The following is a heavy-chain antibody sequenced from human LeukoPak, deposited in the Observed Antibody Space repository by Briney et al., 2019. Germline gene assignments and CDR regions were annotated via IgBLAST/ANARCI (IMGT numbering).Heavy chain of an antibody. CDR2: INPNSGGT. V-gene: IGHV1-2*02. Sequence: ASVKVSCKASRYTFTGYYMHWVRQAPGQGLEWMGWINPNSGGTNYAQKFQGRVTMTRDTSISTAYMELSRLRSDDTAVYYCARDGPLMLYAPYYYYYMDVWGKGTTVTVSS. D-gene: IGHD2-8*01. CDR1: RYTFTGYY. J-gene: IGHJ6*03. CDR3: ARDGPLMLYAPYYYYYMDV.